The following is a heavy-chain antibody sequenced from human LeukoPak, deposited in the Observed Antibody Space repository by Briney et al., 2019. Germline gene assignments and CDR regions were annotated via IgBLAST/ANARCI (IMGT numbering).Heavy chain of an antibody. D-gene: IGHD3-9*01. CDR1: GFTFSSYA. V-gene: IGHV3-23*01. CDR2: ISGSGGST. CDR3: AKPAGYYDILTGYLPFDY. Sequence: GGSLRLSCAASGFTFSSYAMSWVRQAPGKGLEWVSAISGSGGSTYYADSVKGRFTISRYNSKNTLYLQMNSLRAEDTAVYYCAKPAGYYDILTGYLPFDYWGQGTLVTVSS. J-gene: IGHJ4*02.